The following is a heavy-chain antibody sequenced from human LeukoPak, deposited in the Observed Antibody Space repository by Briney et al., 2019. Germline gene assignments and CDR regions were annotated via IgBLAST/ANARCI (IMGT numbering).Heavy chain of an antibody. V-gene: IGHV3-23*01. J-gene: IGHJ5*02. CDR2: ISGSGGST. Sequence: QPGGTLRLSCAASGFTFSSYGMSWVRQAPGKGLEWVSAISGSGGSTYYADSVKGRFTISRDNAKNSLYLQMNSLRAEDTAVYYCARDGSPEASINYFDTWGQGTPVTVSS. CDR3: ARDGSPEASINYFDT. D-gene: IGHD5-24*01. CDR1: GFTFSSYG.